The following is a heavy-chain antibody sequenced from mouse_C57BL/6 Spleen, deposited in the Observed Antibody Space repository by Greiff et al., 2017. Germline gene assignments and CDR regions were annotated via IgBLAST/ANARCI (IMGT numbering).Heavy chain of an antibody. CDR3: ARAHYYGSSWDYFDY. V-gene: IGHV5-17*01. CDR2: ISSGSSTI. J-gene: IGHJ2*01. CDR1: GFTFSDYG. D-gene: IGHD1-1*01. Sequence: EVQRVESGGGLVKPGGSLKLSCAASGFTFSDYGMHWVRQAPEKGLEWVAYISSGSSTIYYADTVKGRFTISRDNAKNTLFLQMTSLRSEDTAMYYCARAHYYGSSWDYFDYWGQGTTLTVSS.